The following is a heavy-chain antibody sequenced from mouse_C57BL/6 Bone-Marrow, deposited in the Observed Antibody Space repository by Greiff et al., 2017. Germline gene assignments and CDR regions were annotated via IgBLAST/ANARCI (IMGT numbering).Heavy chain of an antibody. CDR2: IDPEDGET. D-gene: IGHD4-1*01. Sequence: EVKLLESGAELVKPGASVKLSCTASGFNINDYYMHWVKQRTEQGLEWIGRIDPEDGETKDAPKFQGKATITAAKPANTTYLQLRSLTSEDTAVYYGAYIVPPPNWGWGQGTLVTVSA. CDR1: GFNINDYY. V-gene: IGHV14-2*01. J-gene: IGHJ3*01. CDR3: AYIVPPPNWG.